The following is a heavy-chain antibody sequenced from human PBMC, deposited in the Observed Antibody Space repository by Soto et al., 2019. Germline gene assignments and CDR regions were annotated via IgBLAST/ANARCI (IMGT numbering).Heavy chain of an antibody. CDR2: IRGSGGST. Sequence: PGGSLRLSCAASGFTFSSYAMSWVRQTPGKGLEWVSSIRGSGGSTYYADSVKGRFTISRDNSRNTLYLQMNSLRAEDTAVYHCAKVPLYQPMTLNGAFDVWGQGTMVTVSS. CDR3: AKVPLYQPMTLNGAFDV. V-gene: IGHV3-23*01. D-gene: IGHD2-2*01. J-gene: IGHJ3*01. CDR1: GFTFSSYA.